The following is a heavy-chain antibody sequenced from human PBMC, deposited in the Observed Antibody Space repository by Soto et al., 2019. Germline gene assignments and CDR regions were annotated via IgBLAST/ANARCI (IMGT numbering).Heavy chain of an antibody. Sequence: QVQLQESGPGLVKPSETLSLTCTVSGGSISTYYWNWIRQPPGKGLEWIGYIYYSGSTNYNPSLNIRVTISVDTSKNHCSLKMTTVTTADTAVYYCAREVVVAATGFDYWGQGTLVTVSS. D-gene: IGHD2-15*01. CDR3: AREVVVAATGFDY. V-gene: IGHV4-59*01. CDR1: GGSISTYY. CDR2: IYYSGST. J-gene: IGHJ4*02.